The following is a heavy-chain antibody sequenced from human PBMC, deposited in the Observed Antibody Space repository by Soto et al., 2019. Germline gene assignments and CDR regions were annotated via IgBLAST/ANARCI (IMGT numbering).Heavy chain of an antibody. V-gene: IGHV1-69*13. CDR1: GGTFSSYA. CDR3: ARDIWAMVIRTPN. J-gene: IGHJ4*02. Sequence: SVKVSCKASGGTFSSYAISWVRQAPGQGLEWMGGIIPIFGTANYAQKFQGRVTITADESTSTAYMELSSLRSEDTAVYYCARDIWAMVIRTPNWGQGTLVTVYS. D-gene: IGHD5-18*01. CDR2: IIPIFGTA.